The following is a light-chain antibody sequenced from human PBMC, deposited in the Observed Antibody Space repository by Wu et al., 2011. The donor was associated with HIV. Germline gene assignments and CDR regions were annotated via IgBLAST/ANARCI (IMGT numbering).Light chain of an antibody. CDR1: QSVSSSY. J-gene: IGKJ1*01. CDR3: QQYGSSPRT. V-gene: IGKV3-20*01. Sequence: SCRASQSVSSSYLAWYQXKPGQXPRLLIYGASSRATGIPDRFSGSGSGTDFTLTISRLEPEDFAVYYCQQYGSSPRTFGQGTKVEIK. CDR2: GAS.